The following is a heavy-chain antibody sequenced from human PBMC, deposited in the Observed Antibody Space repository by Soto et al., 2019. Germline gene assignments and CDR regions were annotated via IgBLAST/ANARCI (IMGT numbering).Heavy chain of an antibody. CDR2: MYYSGST. CDR1: GGSISGHS. J-gene: IGHJ6*03. D-gene: IGHD3-16*01. V-gene: IGHV4-59*08. CDR3: ARGPYYDLIWNYYYMDV. Sequence: QVQLQESGPGLVKPSATLSLSCSVSGGSISGHSWSWVRQTPGQGLEWIGYMYYSGSTNYNPSLKSRFTISVDTSKNHFSLRLTSVTAADTAVYYCARGPYYDLIWNYYYMDVWGKGTTVTVSS.